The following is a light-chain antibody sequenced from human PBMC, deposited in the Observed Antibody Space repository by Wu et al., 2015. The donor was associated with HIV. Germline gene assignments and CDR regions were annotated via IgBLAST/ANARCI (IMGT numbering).Light chain of an antibody. CDR1: QSVTTN. J-gene: IGKJ4*01. CDR2: GAS. CDR3: QQTYSFPVT. V-gene: IGKV3-15*01. Sequence: EIVLTQSPGTLSLSPGERATLSCRASQSVTTNLAWYQQRPGQAPRLLIYGASTRATGIPARFSGSGSGTDFTLTISSLQPEDFATYYCQQTYSFPVTFGGGTEGGDQT.